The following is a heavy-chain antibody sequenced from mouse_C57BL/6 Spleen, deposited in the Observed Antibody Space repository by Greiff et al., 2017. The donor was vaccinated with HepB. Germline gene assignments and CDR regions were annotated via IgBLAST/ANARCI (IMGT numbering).Heavy chain of an antibody. CDR3: ARDYYGNYEWYFDV. CDR2: ISDGGSYT. D-gene: IGHD2-1*01. J-gene: IGHJ1*03. V-gene: IGHV5-4*01. CDR1: GFTFSSYA. Sequence: EVKLVESGGGLVKPGGSLKLSCAASGFTFSSYAMSWVRQTPEKRLEWVATISDGGSYTYYPDNVKGRFTISRDNAKNNLYLQMSHLKSEDTAMYYCARDYYGNYEWYFDVWGTGTTVTVSS.